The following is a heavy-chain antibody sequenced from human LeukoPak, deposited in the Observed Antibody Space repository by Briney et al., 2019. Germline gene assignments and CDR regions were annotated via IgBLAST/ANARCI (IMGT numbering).Heavy chain of an antibody. CDR3: ARDQDSGGSCYDY. J-gene: IGHJ4*02. D-gene: IGHD2-15*01. CDR1: GYTFTGYY. V-gene: IGHV1-46*01. Sequence: GASVTVSCKASGYTFTGYYMHWVRQAPGQGLEWMGIINPSGGSTRYAQKFQGRVTMTRDTSTSTVYTELSSLRFEDTAVYFCARDQDSGGSCYDYWGQGTLVTVSS. CDR2: INPSGGST.